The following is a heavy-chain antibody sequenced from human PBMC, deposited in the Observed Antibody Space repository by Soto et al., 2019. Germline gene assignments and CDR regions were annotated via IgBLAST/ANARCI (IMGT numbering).Heavy chain of an antibody. Sequence: GGSLRLSCAASEFTVSSNYMTWVRQAPGKGLEWVSVIYSGGSTYYADSVKGRFTISRDNSKNTLYLQMNSLRAEDTAVYYCAITDYGSGSYSDYWGQGTLVTVSS. CDR1: EFTVSSNY. CDR3: AITDYGSGSYSDY. J-gene: IGHJ4*02. D-gene: IGHD3-10*01. V-gene: IGHV3-53*01. CDR2: IYSGGST.